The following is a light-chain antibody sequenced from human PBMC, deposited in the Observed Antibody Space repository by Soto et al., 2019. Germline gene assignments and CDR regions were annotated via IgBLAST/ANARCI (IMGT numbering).Light chain of an antibody. CDR3: QQYNNWPYT. V-gene: IGKV3-15*01. CDR1: QSVNSN. Sequence: EIMMTQSPATLSVSPGERAALSCRASQSVNSNFAWFQQKPGQAPRLLIYDASTRATDIPARFSGSGSGTEFSLTISGLQSEDFAVYYCQQYNNWPYTFGQGTKPEIK. J-gene: IGKJ2*01. CDR2: DAS.